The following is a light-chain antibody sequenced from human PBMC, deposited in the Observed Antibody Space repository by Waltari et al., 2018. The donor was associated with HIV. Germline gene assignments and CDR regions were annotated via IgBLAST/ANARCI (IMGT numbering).Light chain of an antibody. CDR1: SGHSSYA. J-gene: IGLJ3*02. CDR2: VNSDGSH. V-gene: IGLV4-69*01. CDR3: QTWVTGILV. Sequence: QLVLSQSPSASASLGASVKLPCTLSSGHSSYAIAWHQQQPDKGPQYLMKVNSDGSHTKGDGIPDRFSGSSSGAERYLTISSLQSEDEADYYCQTWVTGILVFGGGTKLTVL.